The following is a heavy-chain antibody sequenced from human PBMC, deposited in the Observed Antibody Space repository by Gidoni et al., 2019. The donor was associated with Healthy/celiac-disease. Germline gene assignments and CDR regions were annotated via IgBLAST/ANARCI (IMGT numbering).Heavy chain of an antibody. D-gene: IGHD2-2*03. J-gene: IGHJ4*02. V-gene: IGHV3-33*01. CDR3: ARGVEIVVVPAAPFDY. Sequence: QVQLVESGGGVVQPGRSLRLSCAASGFTFSSYGMHWVRRAPGKGLEWVAVIWYDGSNKYYADSVKGRFTISRDNSKNTLYLQMNSLRAEDTAVYYCARGVEIVVVPAAPFDYWGQGTLVTVSS. CDR1: GFTFSSYG. CDR2: IWYDGSNK.